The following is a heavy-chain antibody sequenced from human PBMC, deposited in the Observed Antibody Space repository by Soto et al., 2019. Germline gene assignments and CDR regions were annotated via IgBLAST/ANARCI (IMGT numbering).Heavy chain of an antibody. CDR3: ARSISTFRYYYYAMGV. V-gene: IGHV5-51*01. J-gene: IGHJ6*02. Sequence: LGESLKISCKGSGYTFTDYWIGWVRQLPGKGLEWMGIIYPGDSDTRYSPSFQGHVTITVDKSTSTAYLQWNTLKASDTAMYYCARSISTFRYYYYAMGVWGQVTTVVVSS. D-gene: IGHD2-2*01. CDR2: IYPGDSDT. CDR1: GYTFTDYW.